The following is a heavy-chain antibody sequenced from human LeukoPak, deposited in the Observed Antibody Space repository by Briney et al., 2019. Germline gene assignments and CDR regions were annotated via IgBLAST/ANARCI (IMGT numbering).Heavy chain of an antibody. V-gene: IGHV4-59*08. CDR2: IYYSGIT. Sequence: SETLSLTCTVSGGSISSFFWSWIRQPPGKGLEWIGYIYYSGITKYNPSLKSRVTISVDTSENQFSLKLSSVAAADTAVYYCARGCSSTSCYYYYGMDVWGQGTTVTVSS. J-gene: IGHJ6*02. CDR3: ARGCSSTSCYYYYGMDV. CDR1: GGSISSFF. D-gene: IGHD2-2*01.